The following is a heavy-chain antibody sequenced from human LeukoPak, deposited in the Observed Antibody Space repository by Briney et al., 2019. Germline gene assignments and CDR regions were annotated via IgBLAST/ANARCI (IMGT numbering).Heavy chain of an antibody. D-gene: IGHD5-24*01. Sequence: SGGSLRLSCAASGFTFSSYSMNWVRQAPGKGLEWVSYISTTGTTIYYSDSVRGRFTISRDNARNSLFLQMSSLRAEDTAVYYCARGRRDGYNYWGQGTLVTVSS. V-gene: IGHV3-48*04. J-gene: IGHJ4*02. CDR3: ARGRRDGYNY. CDR1: GFTFSSYS. CDR2: ISTTGTTI.